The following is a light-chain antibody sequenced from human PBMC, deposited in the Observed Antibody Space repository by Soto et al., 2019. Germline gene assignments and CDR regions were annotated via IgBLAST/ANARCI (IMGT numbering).Light chain of an antibody. CDR3: CSYAGSSTFV. J-gene: IGLJ1*01. CDR1: SSDVGSYNL. CDR2: EGS. V-gene: IGLV2-23*01. Sequence: QSALTQPASVSGSPGQSITISCTGTSSDVGSYNLVSWYQQHPGKAPKLMIYEGSKRPSGVSNLFSGSKSGNTASLTISGLQAEDEAYYCCCSYAGSSTFVFGTGTKLTVL.